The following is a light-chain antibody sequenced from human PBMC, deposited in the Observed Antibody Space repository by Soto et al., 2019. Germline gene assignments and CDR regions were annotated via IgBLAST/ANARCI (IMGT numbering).Light chain of an antibody. Sequence: DIVMTQSPDYMGVSLGERATINCKSSQRVLDSSINKNRLSWYQQKPGQPPELLIYWASTRESGVPDRFSGSGSGTDFPLTISILQAEDVAVYYCQQYDTTPPTFGQGTKLDIK. V-gene: IGKV4-1*01. J-gene: IGKJ1*01. CDR1: QRVLDSSINKNR. CDR3: QQYDTTPPT. CDR2: WAS.